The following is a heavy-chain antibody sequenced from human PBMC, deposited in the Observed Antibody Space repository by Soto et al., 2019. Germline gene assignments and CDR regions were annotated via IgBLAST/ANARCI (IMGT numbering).Heavy chain of an antibody. D-gene: IGHD1-26*01. CDR3: AKEGDGDFDY. J-gene: IGHJ4*02. V-gene: IGHV3-30*18. Sequence: QVQLVESGGGVVQPGRSLRLSCAASGFTFSSYGMHWVRQAPGKGLEWVAVISYDGSNKYYAGSVKGRFTISRDNYKNTIDLKMNSMIAEDTAVYYCAKEGDGDFDYWGQGTLVTVSS. CDR2: ISYDGSNK. CDR1: GFTFSSYG.